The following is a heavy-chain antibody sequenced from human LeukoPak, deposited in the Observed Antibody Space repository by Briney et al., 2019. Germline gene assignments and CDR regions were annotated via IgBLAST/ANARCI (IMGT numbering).Heavy chain of an antibody. Sequence: GASVKVSCKASGYTFTNYGISWVRQAPGQGLEWMGWISAYNGNTNYAQKLQGRVTMTTDTSTSTAYMELRSLRSDDTAVYYCARDSVAGTYYYGMDVWGQGTTVTVSS. CDR1: GYTFTNYG. CDR2: ISAYNGNT. D-gene: IGHD6-19*01. V-gene: IGHV1-18*01. J-gene: IGHJ6*02. CDR3: ARDSVAGTYYYGMDV.